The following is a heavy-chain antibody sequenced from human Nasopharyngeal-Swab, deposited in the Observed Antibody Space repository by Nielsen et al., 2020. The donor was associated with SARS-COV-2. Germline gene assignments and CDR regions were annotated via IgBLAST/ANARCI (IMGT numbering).Heavy chain of an antibody. J-gene: IGHJ4*02. CDR1: GYTFTGYY. V-gene: IGHV1-3*01. Sequence: ASVKVPCKASGYTFTGYYMHWVRQAPGQGLEWMGWINAGNGNTKYSQKFQGRVTITRDTSASTAYMELSSLRSEDTAVYYCARDLLTIFGVGPFDYWGQGTLVTVSS. D-gene: IGHD3-3*01. CDR2: INAGNGNT. CDR3: ARDLLTIFGVGPFDY.